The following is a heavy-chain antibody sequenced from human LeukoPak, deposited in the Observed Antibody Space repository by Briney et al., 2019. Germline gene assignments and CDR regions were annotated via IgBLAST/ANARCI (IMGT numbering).Heavy chain of an antibody. CDR1: GYTFTGYS. J-gene: IGHJ4*02. CDR2: INPNTGGT. V-gene: IGHV1-2*02. CDR3: APSDVYYLDY. Sequence: ASVKVSCKASGYTFTGYSMHWARQAPGQGLEWMGWINPNTGGTNYAQKFQGRVTMTSDTSISTAYMELRRLRSDDTAIYYCAPSDVYYLDYWGQGTLVTVSS. D-gene: IGHD3-10*02.